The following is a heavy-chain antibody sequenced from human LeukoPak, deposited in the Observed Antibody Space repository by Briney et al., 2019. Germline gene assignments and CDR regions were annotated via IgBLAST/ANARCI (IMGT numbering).Heavy chain of an antibody. D-gene: IGHD5-24*01. J-gene: IGHJ4*02. Sequence: GGSLRLSCVASGFTLSNYAMRWVRQAPGKGLEWVSGISDSGGSTSYADSVRGRFTISRDNSKNTLYLQMNSLRGEDTAVYSCARGQRRHIDMAPSFDYWGQGTLVTVSS. V-gene: IGHV3-23*01. CDR1: GFTLSNYA. CDR2: ISDSGGST. CDR3: ARGQRRHIDMAPSFDY.